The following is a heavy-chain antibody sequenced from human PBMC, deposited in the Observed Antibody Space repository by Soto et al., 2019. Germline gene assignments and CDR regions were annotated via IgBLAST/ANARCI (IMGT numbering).Heavy chain of an antibody. CDR3: ARHYDILSGYSTEFDF. Sequence: QVHLVESGGGLVKPGGSLRLSCAASAFKFSDYYMSWIRQAPGKGLEWVSYISSNSSSIYYADSVNGRFTSSRDNAKNSLCLQMNSLRAEDTAVYYWARHYDILSGYSTEFDFWGQGTLVTASS. V-gene: IGHV3-11*01. J-gene: IGHJ4*02. D-gene: IGHD3-9*01. CDR1: AFKFSDYY. CDR2: ISSNSSSI.